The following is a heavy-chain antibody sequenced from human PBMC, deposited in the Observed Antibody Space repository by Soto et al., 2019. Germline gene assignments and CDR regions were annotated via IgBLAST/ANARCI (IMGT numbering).Heavy chain of an antibody. CDR2: MNPNSGNT. Sequence: XSVKVSCKASVYTFTSYDINWVRQATGQGLEWMGWMNPNSGNTGYAQKFQGRVTMTRNTSISTAYMELSSLRSEDTAVYYCARGLQLVRSWFDPWGQGTLVTVSS. J-gene: IGHJ5*02. CDR1: VYTFTSYD. D-gene: IGHD6-13*01. V-gene: IGHV1-8*01. CDR3: ARGLQLVRSWFDP.